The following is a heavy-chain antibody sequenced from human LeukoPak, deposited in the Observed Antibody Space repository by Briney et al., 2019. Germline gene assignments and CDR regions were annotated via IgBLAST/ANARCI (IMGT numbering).Heavy chain of an antibody. V-gene: IGHV3-66*01. CDR2: IYSGGST. CDR3: ASRDYYGMDV. CDR1: GFSFSSQW. D-gene: IGHD3-10*01. J-gene: IGHJ6*02. Sequence: GGSLRLSCAVSGFSFSSQWMTWVRQAPGKGLEWVSVIYSGGSTYYADSVKGRFTISRDNSKNTLYLQMNSLRAEDTAVYYCASRDYYGMDVWGQGTTVTVSS.